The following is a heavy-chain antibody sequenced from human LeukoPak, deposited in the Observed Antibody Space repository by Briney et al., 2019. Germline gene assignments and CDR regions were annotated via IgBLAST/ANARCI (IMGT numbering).Heavy chain of an antibody. V-gene: IGHV3-30-3*01. CDR1: GFTFSSYA. CDR3: ARNYYDSSGQEIDY. J-gene: IGHJ4*02. Sequence: GGSLRLSCAASGFTFSSYAMHWVRQAPGKGLEWEAVISYDGSNKYYADSVKGRFTISRDNSKNTLYLQMNSLRAEDTAVYYCARNYYDSSGQEIDYWGQGTLVTVSS. CDR2: ISYDGSNK. D-gene: IGHD3-22*01.